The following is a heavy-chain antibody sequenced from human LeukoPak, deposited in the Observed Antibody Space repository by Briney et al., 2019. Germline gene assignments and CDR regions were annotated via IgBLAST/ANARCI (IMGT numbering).Heavy chain of an antibody. CDR3: DSDIVATREVDY. CDR2: ISYDGSNK. J-gene: IGHJ4*02. Sequence: PGGSLRLSCAASGFTFSSYAMHWVRQAPGKGLEGVAVISYDGSNKYYADSVKGRFTISRDNSKNTLYLQMNSLRAEDTAVYYCDSDIVATREVDYWGQGTLVTVSS. CDR1: GFTFSSYA. V-gene: IGHV3-30*04. D-gene: IGHD5-12*01.